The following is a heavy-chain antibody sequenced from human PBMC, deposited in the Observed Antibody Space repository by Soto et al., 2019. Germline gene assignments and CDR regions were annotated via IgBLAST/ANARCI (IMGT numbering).Heavy chain of an antibody. CDR2: IWYDGSKK. CDR3: ARDASDFWSGHYYEIYYYMDV. Sequence: QEQLVESGGGVVQPGKSLRLSCAASGFTFSSYGMHWVRQAPGKGLEWVAVIWYDGSKKEYADSVKGRFTISRDNSKNTLHLQMNSLRAEDRAVYYCARDASDFWSGHYYEIYYYMDVWGKGTSVTVSS. J-gene: IGHJ6*03. V-gene: IGHV3-33*01. D-gene: IGHD3-3*01. CDR1: GFTFSSYG.